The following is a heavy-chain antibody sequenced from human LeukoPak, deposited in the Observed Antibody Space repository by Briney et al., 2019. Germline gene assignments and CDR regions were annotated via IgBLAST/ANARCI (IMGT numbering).Heavy chain of an antibody. CDR1: GGSFSGYY. D-gene: IGHD2-8*01. Sequence: SETLSLTCAVYGGSFSGYYWSWIRQPPGEGLEWIGEINHSGSTNYNPSLKSRVTISVDTSKNQFSLKLSSVTAADTAVYYCARWDAIIEGHYMDVWGKGTTVTVSS. CDR3: ARWDAIIEGHYMDV. CDR2: INHSGST. J-gene: IGHJ6*03. V-gene: IGHV4-34*01.